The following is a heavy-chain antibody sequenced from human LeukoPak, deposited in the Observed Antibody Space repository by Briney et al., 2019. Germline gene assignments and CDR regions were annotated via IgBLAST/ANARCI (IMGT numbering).Heavy chain of an antibody. CDR2: IYTSGST. CDR1: GGSISSYY. V-gene: IGHV4-4*07. CDR3: AREVTMVRGDRDWFDP. J-gene: IGHJ5*02. Sequence: PSETLSLTCTVSGGSISSYYWSWIRQPAGKGLEWIGRIYTSGSTNYNPSLKSRVTMSVDTSKNQFSLKLSSATAADTAVYYCAREVTMVRGDRDWFDPWGQGTLVTVSS. D-gene: IGHD3-10*01.